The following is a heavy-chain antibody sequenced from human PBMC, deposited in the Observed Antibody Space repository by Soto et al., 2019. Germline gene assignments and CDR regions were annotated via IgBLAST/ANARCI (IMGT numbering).Heavy chain of an antibody. V-gene: IGHV3-7*03. Sequence: HPGGSLRLSCAASGFTFSSYWMSWVRQAPGKGLEWVANIKQDGSEKYYVDSVKGRFTISRDNAKNSLYLQMNSLRAEDTAVYYCARDWGSGWSFLDYWGQGTLVTVSS. J-gene: IGHJ4*02. CDR3: ARDWGSGWSFLDY. D-gene: IGHD6-19*01. CDR1: GFTFSSYW. CDR2: IKQDGSEK.